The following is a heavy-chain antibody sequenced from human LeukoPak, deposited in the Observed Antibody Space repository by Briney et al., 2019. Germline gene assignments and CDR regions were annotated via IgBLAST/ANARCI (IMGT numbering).Heavy chain of an antibody. D-gene: IGHD3-16*02. J-gene: IGHJ4*02. V-gene: IGHV1-18*01. CDR1: GYTFTSYG. CDR2: VRVYNGNT. Sequence: ASVKVSCKASGYTFTSYGITWVRRAHGQGLEWLGWVRVYNGNTNYAKNFQDRVTMTTDTSTSTAYMELRSLRSDDTAVYYCARQMITFGGVIVTPSDYWGQGTLVTVSS. CDR3: ARQMITFGGVIVTPSDY.